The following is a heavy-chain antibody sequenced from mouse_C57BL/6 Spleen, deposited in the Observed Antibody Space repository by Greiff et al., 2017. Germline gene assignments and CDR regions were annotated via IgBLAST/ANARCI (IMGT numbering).Heavy chain of an antibody. CDR3: ARGVGGVRYAMDY. J-gene: IGHJ4*01. V-gene: IGHV1-7*01. Sequence: QVQLQQSGAELAKPGASVKLSCKASGYTFTSYWMHWVKQRPGQGLEWIGYINPSSGYTKYNQKFTGKTKLTADKSSSTAYILLSSLTYEGSAVYYCARGVGGVRYAMDYWGQGTSVTVSS. D-gene: IGHD1-3*01. CDR1: GYTFTSYW. CDR2: INPSSGYT.